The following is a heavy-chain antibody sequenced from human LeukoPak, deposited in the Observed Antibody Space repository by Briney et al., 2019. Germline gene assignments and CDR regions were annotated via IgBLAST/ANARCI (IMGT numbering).Heavy chain of an antibody. V-gene: IGHV1-24*01. CDR3: ATEIRTYYDSSGYDVPLFY. Sequence: GASVKVSCKVSGYTLTELSMHWVRQAPGKGLEWMGGFDPEDGETIYAQKFQGRVTMTEDTSTDTAYMELSSLRSEDTAVYYCATEIRTYYDSSGYDVPLFYWGQGTLVTVSS. CDR2: FDPEDGET. D-gene: IGHD3-22*01. J-gene: IGHJ4*02. CDR1: GYTLTELS.